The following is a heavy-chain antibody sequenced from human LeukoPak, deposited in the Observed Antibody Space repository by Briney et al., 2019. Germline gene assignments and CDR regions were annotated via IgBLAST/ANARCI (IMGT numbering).Heavy chain of an antibody. V-gene: IGHV4-59*11. J-gene: IGHJ4*02. D-gene: IGHD6-6*01. CDR1: GGSISSHY. CDR2: IYYSGST. CDR3: AGSIAARGVVDY. Sequence: SETLSLTCTVSGGSISSHYWSWIRQPPGKGLEWIGYIYYSGSTNYNPSLKSRVTISVDTSKNQFSLKLSSVTAADTAVYYCAGSIAARGVVDYWGQGTLVTVSS.